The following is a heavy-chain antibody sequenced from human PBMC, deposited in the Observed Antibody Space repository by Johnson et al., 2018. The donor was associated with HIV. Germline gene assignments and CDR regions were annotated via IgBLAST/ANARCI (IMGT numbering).Heavy chain of an antibody. CDR3: AREKPGTPRDAFDI. J-gene: IGHJ3*02. CDR1: GFTLSSYD. V-gene: IGHV3-30*03. Sequence: QVQLVESGGGVVQPGGSLRLSCTASGFTLSSYDIHWVRQAPGKGLEWVTVISYDGSNKYYADSVKGRFTISRDNSKNTLYLQVNSLSDEDTAVYYCAREKPGTPRDAFDIWGQGTMVTVSS. CDR2: ISYDGSNK.